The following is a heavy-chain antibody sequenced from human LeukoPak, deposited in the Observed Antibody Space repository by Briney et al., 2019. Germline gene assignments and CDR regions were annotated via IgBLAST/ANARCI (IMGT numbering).Heavy chain of an antibody. CDR3: ARRPRNSESYDGPSGLDY. CDR1: GASITTYS. V-gene: IGHV4-59*12. Sequence: SETLSLTCIVSGASITTYSWNWLRQSPGKGLEWIGYFSLGGSGTTSYTSSLKSRVTISRDTSKNQFSLKMTSVTAADTAVYYCARRPRNSESYDGPSGLDYWGQGTLVTVSS. J-gene: IGHJ4*02. CDR2: FSLGGSGTT. D-gene: IGHD1-26*01.